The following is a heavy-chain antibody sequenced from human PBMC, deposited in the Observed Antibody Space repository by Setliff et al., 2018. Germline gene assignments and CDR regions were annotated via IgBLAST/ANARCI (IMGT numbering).Heavy chain of an antibody. Sequence: GGSLRLSCAASGFTFARFGMHWVRQAPGKGLEWLAFIQYDGSDKYYEDSVKGRCTISRDNSKNTLYLEMSSLRPEDTAVYYCAKVIGGYPPKPSDYWGQGTLVTVSS. CDR2: IQYDGSDK. D-gene: IGHD3-16*02. CDR3: AKVIGGYPPKPSDY. V-gene: IGHV3-30*02. CDR1: GFTFARFG. J-gene: IGHJ4*02.